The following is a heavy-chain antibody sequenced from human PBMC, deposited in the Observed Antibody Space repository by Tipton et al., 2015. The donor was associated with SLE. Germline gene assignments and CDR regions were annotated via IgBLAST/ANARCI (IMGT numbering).Heavy chain of an antibody. Sequence: TLSLTCTVSGGSISSSSYYWGWIRQPPGKGLEWIGNIYYSGTTNYNPSLKSRVAISVDTSRNQFSLKVSSVTAADTAVYYCARESATVVTPGWFDPWGQGTLVTVSS. CDR2: IYYSGTT. V-gene: IGHV4-39*07. D-gene: IGHD4-23*01. J-gene: IGHJ5*02. CDR3: ARESATVVTPGWFDP. CDR1: GGSISSSSYY.